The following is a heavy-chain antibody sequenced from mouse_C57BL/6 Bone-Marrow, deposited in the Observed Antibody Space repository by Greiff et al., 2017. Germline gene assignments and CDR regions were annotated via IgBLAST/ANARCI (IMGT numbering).Heavy chain of an antibody. CDR3: ARGYDYVDFDY. V-gene: IGHV1-50*01. Sequence: QVQLQQSGAELVKPGASVKLSCKASGYTFTSYWMQWVKQRPGQGLEWIGEIDPSDSYTNYNQKFKGKATLTVDTSSSTAYMQLSSLTSEDSAVYYCARGYDYVDFDYWGQGTTLTVSS. D-gene: IGHD2-4*01. CDR1: GYTFTSYW. CDR2: IDPSDSYT. J-gene: IGHJ2*01.